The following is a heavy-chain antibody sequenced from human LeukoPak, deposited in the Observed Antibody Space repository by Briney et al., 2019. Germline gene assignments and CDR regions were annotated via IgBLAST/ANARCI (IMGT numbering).Heavy chain of an antibody. V-gene: IGHV3-53*05. J-gene: IGHJ6*02. D-gene: IGHD2-15*01. CDR3: VRGYSFGPYGMDV. CDR1: GFTVSSNY. Sequence: GGSLRLSCAASGFTVSSNYMNWVRQAPGKGLEWVSVIYSGGRTYYVDSVKGRFTISRDNSKNTLYLQMSSLRAEDTAVYFCVRGYSFGPYGMDVWGQGTTVTVSS. CDR2: IYSGGRT.